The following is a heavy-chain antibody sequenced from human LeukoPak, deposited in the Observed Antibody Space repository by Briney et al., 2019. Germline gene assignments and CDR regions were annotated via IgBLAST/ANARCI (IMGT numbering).Heavy chain of an antibody. Sequence: SQTLSLTCTVSGGSISSGGYYWSWIRQHPGKGLEWIGYIYYSGSTYYNPSLKSRVTISVDTSKNQFSLKLSPVTAADTAVYYCARDVFYGSGSYYPYYYYGMDVWGQGTTVTVSS. D-gene: IGHD3-10*01. CDR2: IYYSGST. J-gene: IGHJ6*02. CDR3: ARDVFYGSGSYYPYYYYGMDV. V-gene: IGHV4-31*03. CDR1: GGSISSGGYY.